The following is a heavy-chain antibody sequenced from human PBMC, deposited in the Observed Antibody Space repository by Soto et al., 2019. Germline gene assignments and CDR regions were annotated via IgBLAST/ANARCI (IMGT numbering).Heavy chain of an antibody. D-gene: IGHD6-19*01. Sequence: GGSLRLSCAASGFTFSSYAMSWVRQAPGKGLEWVSAISGSGGSTYYADSVKGRCTISRENSKNTRYLQMNSLRAEDTAVYYCAKDLDAIAVAGIFNYWGQGTLVTVSS. V-gene: IGHV3-23*01. CDR3: AKDLDAIAVAGIFNY. J-gene: IGHJ4*02. CDR1: GFTFSSYA. CDR2: ISGSGGST.